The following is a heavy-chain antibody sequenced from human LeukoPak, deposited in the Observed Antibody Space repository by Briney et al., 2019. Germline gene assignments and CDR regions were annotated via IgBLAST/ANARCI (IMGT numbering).Heavy chain of an antibody. J-gene: IGHJ6*03. CDR3: AEGKPNSYIRGSGRGGYIDF. CDR2: INHSGST. Sequence: SETLSLTCAVYGGSFSGYYWSWIRQPPGKGLEWIGEINHSGSTNYNPSLKSRVTMSVDTAKNQFSLEPGTLTPPEKAVYYCAEGKPNSYIRGSGRGGYIDFWGKGTTVTVSS. D-gene: IGHD3-10*02. V-gene: IGHV4-34*01. CDR1: GGSFSGYY.